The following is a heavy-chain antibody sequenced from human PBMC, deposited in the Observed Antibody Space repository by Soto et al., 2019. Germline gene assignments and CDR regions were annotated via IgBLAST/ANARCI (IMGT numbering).Heavy chain of an antibody. J-gene: IGHJ4*02. Sequence: GSLRRACSASGCTFTRYSMNWVRQAPGKGLEWVSSISSTTNYIYYGDSMKGRFTISRDNAKNSLYLEMNSLRAEDTAVYYCARESEDLTSNFDYWGQGTLVTVSS. CDR1: GCTFTRYS. V-gene: IGHV3-21*06. CDR3: ARESEDLTSNFDY. CDR2: ISSTTNYI.